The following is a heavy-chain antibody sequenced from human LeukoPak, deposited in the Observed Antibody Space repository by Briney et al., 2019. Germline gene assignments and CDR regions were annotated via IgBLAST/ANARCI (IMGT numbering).Heavy chain of an antibody. CDR2: IYYNGST. J-gene: IGHJ6*02. CDR1: GGSINSGDYY. V-gene: IGHV4-30-4*01. Sequence: SETLSLTCTVSGGSINSGDYYWSWIRQPPGKGLEWIGYIYYNGSTYYNPSLKSRVTISVDTSKNKFSLKLTSVTAADTAVYYCASGELNYYDSSGSCLYYGMDVWGQGTTVTVSS. CDR3: ASGELNYYDSSGSCLYYGMDV. D-gene: IGHD3-22*01.